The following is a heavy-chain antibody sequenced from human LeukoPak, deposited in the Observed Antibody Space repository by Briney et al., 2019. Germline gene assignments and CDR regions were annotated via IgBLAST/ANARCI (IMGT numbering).Heavy chain of an antibody. Sequence: GGSLTLSCAASGFTFSSYSMNWVRHAPGKGLEWVSSISSSSSYIYYADSVKGRFTISRDNANNSLYLQMNSLRAEDTAVYYCARDSDILTGYSADFDYWGQGTLVTVSS. CDR1: GFTFSSYS. J-gene: IGHJ4*02. CDR2: ISSSSSYI. D-gene: IGHD3-9*01. CDR3: ARDSDILTGYSADFDY. V-gene: IGHV3-21*01.